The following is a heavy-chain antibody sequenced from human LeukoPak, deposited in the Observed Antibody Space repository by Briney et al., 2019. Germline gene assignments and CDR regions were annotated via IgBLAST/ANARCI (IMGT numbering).Heavy chain of an antibody. CDR3: AKDTPTTGYHLDS. CDR2: IRYDGSDK. D-gene: IGHD1-1*01. V-gene: IGHV3-30*02. Sequence: PGGSLRLSCAASGFTLRGYGMHWVRQAPGKGLEWVAFIRYDGSDKSYADSVKGRFTISRDKSENTLYLQINSLRVEDTAVYYCAKDTPTTGYHLDSWGQGTLVTVSS. CDR1: GFTLRGYG. J-gene: IGHJ4*02.